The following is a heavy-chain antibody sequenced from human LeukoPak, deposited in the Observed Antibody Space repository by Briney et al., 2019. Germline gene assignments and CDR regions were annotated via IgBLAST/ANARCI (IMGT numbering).Heavy chain of an antibody. Sequence: PGGSLRLSCAASGFTFSSYEMNWVRQAPGKGLEWVSYITSSGRSIYYADSVKGRFTVSRDNAKNSLFLQMNSLRAEDTALYYCAREGAADNFDFWGQETLVTVSS. CDR3: AREGAADNFDF. D-gene: IGHD6-13*01. J-gene: IGHJ4*02. CDR1: GFTFSSYE. CDR2: ITSSGRSI. V-gene: IGHV3-48*03.